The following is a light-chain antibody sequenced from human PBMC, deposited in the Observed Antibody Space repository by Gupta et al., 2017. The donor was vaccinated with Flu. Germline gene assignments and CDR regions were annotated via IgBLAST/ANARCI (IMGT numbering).Light chain of an antibody. CDR3: QSFDSDDLTWV. CDR2: DHT. CDR1: RGSIDSNY. J-gene: IGLJ3*02. Sequence: TLSCTRNRGSIDSNYVQWCRQRPGRSPTTLIYDHTQRPPGVAELFSASIDTSSNSASLTIAGLTREDEADYYCQSFDSDDLTWVFGGGTKLTVL. V-gene: IGLV6-57*01.